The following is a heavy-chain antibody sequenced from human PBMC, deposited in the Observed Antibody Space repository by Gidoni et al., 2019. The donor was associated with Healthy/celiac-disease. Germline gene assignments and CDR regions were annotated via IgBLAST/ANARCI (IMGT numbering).Heavy chain of an antibody. J-gene: IGHJ6*02. CDR3: AAGYCSSTSCYAGDYYYYYGMDV. CDR2: ISAYNGNT. Sequence: GHGLEWMGWISAYNGNTNYAQKLQGRVTMTTDTSTSTAYMELRSLRSDDTDVYHCAAGYCSSTSCYAGDYYYYYGMDVWGQGTTVTVSS. D-gene: IGHD2-2*01. V-gene: IGHV1-18*01.